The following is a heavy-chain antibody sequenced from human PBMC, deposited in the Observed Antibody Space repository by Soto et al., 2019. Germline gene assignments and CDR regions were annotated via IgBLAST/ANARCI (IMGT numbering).Heavy chain of an antibody. CDR1: GFTFSSYG. CDR2: ISYDGSNK. J-gene: IGHJ3*02. D-gene: IGHD3-3*01. CDR3: AKESSITIFGVVMGGWDRAFDI. Sequence: GGSLRLSCAAPGFTFSSYGMHWVRQAPGKGLEWVAVISYDGSNKYYADSVKGRFTISRDNSKNTLYLQMNSPRAEDTAVYYCAKESSITIFGVVMGGWDRAFDIWGQGTMVTVSS. V-gene: IGHV3-30*18.